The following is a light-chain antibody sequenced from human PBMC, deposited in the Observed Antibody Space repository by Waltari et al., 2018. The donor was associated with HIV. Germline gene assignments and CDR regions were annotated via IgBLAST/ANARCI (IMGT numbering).Light chain of an antibody. V-gene: IGLV1-40*01. CDR2: GNS. CDR1: SSNIGAGHD. CDR3: QSYDSSLSGSRV. Sequence: QSVLTQPPSVSGAPGQRVTISCTGRSSNIGAGHDVHWYQQLPGTAPKLLIYGNSNRPSGVPDRFSGSKSGTSASLAITGLQAEDEADYYCQSYDSSLSGSRVFGGGTKLTVL. J-gene: IGLJ2*01.